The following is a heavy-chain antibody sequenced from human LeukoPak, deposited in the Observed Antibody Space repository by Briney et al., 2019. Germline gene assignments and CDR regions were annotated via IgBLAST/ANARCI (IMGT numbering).Heavy chain of an antibody. Sequence: GGSLRLSCAASGFTFSDHYMDWVRQAPGTGLEWVGRTRNKANSYTTEYAASVKGRFTISRDDSKNSLYLQMNSLKTEDTAVYYCASAVTYYYDSSGYRYYYYMDVWGKGTTVTVSS. CDR2: TRNKANSYTT. CDR1: GFTFSDHY. D-gene: IGHD3-22*01. J-gene: IGHJ6*03. V-gene: IGHV3-72*01. CDR3: ASAVTYYYDSSGYRYYYYMDV.